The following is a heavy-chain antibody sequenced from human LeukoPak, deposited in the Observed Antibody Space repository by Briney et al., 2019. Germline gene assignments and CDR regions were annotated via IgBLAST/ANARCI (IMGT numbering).Heavy chain of an antibody. CDR3: AKGYDSSGYYYFDY. V-gene: IGHV3-23*01. CDR1: GFTFSSYA. Sequence: GGSLRLSCAASGFTFSSYAMSWVRQAPGKGLEWVSAISGSGGSTYYADSVKGRLTISRDNSKNTLYLQMNSLRAEDTAVYYCAKGYDSSGYYYFDYWGQGTLVTVS. J-gene: IGHJ4*02. CDR2: ISGSGGST. D-gene: IGHD3-22*01.